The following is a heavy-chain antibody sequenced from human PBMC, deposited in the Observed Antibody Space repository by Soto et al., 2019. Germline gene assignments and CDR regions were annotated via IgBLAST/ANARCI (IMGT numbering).Heavy chain of an antibody. CDR3: ARGDIRGFGELSSWFDP. CDR2: INHSGST. J-gene: IGHJ5*02. D-gene: IGHD3-10*01. CDR1: GGSFSGYY. V-gene: IGHV4-34*01. Sequence: NPSETLSLTCAVYGGSFSGYYWSWIRQPPGKGLEWIGEINHSGSTNYNPSLKSRVTISVDTSKNQFSLKLSSVTAADTAVYYCARGDIRGFGELSSWFDPWGQGTLVTVYS.